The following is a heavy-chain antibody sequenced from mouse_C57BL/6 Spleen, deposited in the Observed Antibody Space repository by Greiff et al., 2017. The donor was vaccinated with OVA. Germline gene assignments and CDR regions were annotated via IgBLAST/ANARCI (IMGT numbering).Heavy chain of an antibody. CDR2: IRNKANGYTT. Sequence: EVKLQESGGGLVQPGGSLSLSCAASGFTFTDYYMSWVRQPPGKALEWLGFIRNKANGYTTEYSASVKGRFTISRDNSQSILYLQMNALRAEDSATYYCARLSTTVVAPDYWGQGTTLTVSS. J-gene: IGHJ2*01. CDR1: GFTFTDYY. V-gene: IGHV7-3*01. CDR3: ARLSTTVVAPDY. D-gene: IGHD1-1*01.